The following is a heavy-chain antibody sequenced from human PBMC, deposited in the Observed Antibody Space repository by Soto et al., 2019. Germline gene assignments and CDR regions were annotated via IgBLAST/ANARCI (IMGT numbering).Heavy chain of an antibody. D-gene: IGHD2-2*01. Sequence: SETLSLTCAVCGGSFSGYYWSWIRQPPGKGMEWIGEINHSGSTNYNPSLKSRVTISVDTSKNQFSLKLSSVTAADTAVYYCARSLENCSSTSCYIYYYDYWGQGTLVTVSS. CDR3: ARSLENCSSTSCYIYYYDY. J-gene: IGHJ4*02. CDR2: INHSGST. V-gene: IGHV4-34*01. CDR1: GGSFSGYY.